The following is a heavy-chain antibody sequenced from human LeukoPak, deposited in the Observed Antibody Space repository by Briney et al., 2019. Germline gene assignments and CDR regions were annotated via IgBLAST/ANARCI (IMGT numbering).Heavy chain of an antibody. D-gene: IGHD6-6*01. J-gene: IGHJ4*02. CDR3: ARGQRGQLAQFDY. CDR2: ISSSSSYI. CDR1: GFTFSTYS. V-gene: IGHV3-21*01. Sequence: KAGGSLRLSCAASGFTFSTYSMNWVRQAPGKGLEWVSSISSSSSYIYYADSVKGRFTISRDNAKNSLYLQMNSLRAEDTAVYYCARGQRGQLAQFDYWGQGTLVTVSS.